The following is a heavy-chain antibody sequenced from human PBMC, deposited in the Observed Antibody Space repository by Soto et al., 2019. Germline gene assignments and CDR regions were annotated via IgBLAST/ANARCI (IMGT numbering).Heavy chain of an antibody. D-gene: IGHD3-22*01. CDR1: GYTLTSYY. J-gene: IGHJ4*02. CDR2: INPSGGST. Sequence: QVQLVQSGAEVKKPGASVKVSCKASGYTLTSYYMHWVRQAPGQGLEWMGIINPSGGSTSYAQKFQGRVTMTRDTSTSTVYMELSSLRSEDTAVYYCARGGKPYYYDSSGYYDPIDYWGQGTLVTVSS. V-gene: IGHV1-46*01. CDR3: ARGGKPYYYDSSGYYDPIDY.